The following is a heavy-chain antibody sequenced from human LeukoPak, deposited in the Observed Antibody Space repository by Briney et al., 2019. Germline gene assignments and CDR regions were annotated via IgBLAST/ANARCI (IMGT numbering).Heavy chain of an antibody. D-gene: IGHD4-23*01. CDR3: ARRPDYVGTPTFDY. J-gene: IGHJ4*02. V-gene: IGHV3-66*01. CDR2: LYSDGST. CDR1: GVTVSSNY. Sequence: GGSLRLSCAASGVTVSSNYISWLRQAPGKGLEGVSFLYSDGSTYYSNSVKGRFTISRDNSKNNLFLQIDNPNAEEPAVYLCARRPDYVGTPTFDYWGQGTLVTVSS.